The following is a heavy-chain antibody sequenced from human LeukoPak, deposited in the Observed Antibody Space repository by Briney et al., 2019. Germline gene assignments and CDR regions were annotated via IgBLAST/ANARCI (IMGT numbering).Heavy chain of an antibody. V-gene: IGHV3-9*01. J-gene: IGHJ6*03. CDR2: ISWNSGSI. D-gene: IGHD6-13*01. CDR1: GFTFDDYA. Sequence: PGGSLRLSCAASGFTFDDYAMHWVRQAPGKGLEWVSGISWNSGSIGYVDSVKGRFTISRDNAKNSLYLQMNSLRAEDTAVYYCARELAAAGTIYYYYYMDVWGKGTTVTVSS. CDR3: ARELAAAGTIYYYYYMDV.